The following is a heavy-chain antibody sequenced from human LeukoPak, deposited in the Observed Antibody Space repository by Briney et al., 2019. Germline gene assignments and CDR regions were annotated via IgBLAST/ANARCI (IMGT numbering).Heavy chain of an antibody. Sequence: GGSLRLSCAASGFTFDDYGMSWVRQAPGKGLEWVSGINWNGGSTGYADSVKGRFTISRDNAKNSLYLQMNSLRAEDTALYYCARANYDILTGYSGWIDYWGQGPLVTVSS. V-gene: IGHV3-20*04. CDR3: ARANYDILTGYSGWIDY. J-gene: IGHJ4*02. D-gene: IGHD3-9*01. CDR2: INWNGGST. CDR1: GFTFDDYG.